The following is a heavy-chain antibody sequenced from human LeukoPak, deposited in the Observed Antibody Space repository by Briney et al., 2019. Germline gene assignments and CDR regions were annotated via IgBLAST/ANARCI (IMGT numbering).Heavy chain of an antibody. Sequence: GGSLRLSCAASGFTFSSYWMSWVRQAPGKGLEWVANIKQDGSEKYYVDSVKGRFTISRDNAKNSLYLQMNSLRAEDTAVYYCARDGEYFFFAFDYWGQGTLVTVSS. CDR2: IKQDGSEK. D-gene: IGHD2/OR15-2a*01. V-gene: IGHV3-7*01. CDR1: GFTFSSYW. CDR3: ARDGEYFFFAFDY. J-gene: IGHJ4*02.